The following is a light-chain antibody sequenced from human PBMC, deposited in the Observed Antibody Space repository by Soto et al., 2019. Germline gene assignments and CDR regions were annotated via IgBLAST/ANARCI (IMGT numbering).Light chain of an antibody. V-gene: IGKV3-20*01. CDR2: GAS. CDR1: QNIHDK. CDR3: QQYGSSPMT. J-gene: IGKJ5*01. Sequence: EIVMTQSPATLSVSPGERVSLSCRASQNIHDKLAWYQQKPGQAPRLLIFGASGRATGIPERFSGSGSGTDSSLTISRLEPEDFAVYYCQQYGSSPMTFGQGTRLEIK.